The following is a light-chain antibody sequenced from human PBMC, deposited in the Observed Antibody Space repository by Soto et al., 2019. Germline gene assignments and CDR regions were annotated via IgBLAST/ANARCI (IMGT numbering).Light chain of an antibody. J-gene: IGKJ5*01. V-gene: IGKV3-11*01. CDR1: QSVSSY. CDR2: DAS. Sequence: EIVLTQSPATLSLSPGERATLSCRASQSVSSYLAWYQQKPGQAPRLLIYDASNWATGIPARFSGSGSGTDFTLTISSLEPEDFAVYYCQQRSRFGQGTRLEIK. CDR3: QQRSR.